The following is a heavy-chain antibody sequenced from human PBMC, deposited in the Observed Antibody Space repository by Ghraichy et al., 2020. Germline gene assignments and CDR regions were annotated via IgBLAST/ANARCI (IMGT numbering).Heavy chain of an antibody. Sequence: SETLSLTCAVYGGSFSGYYWSWIRQPPGKGLEWIGEINHSGSTNYNPSLKSRVTISVDTSKNQCSLKLSFVTAADTAVYYCARAGDGYNSWYFDLWGRGTLVTVSS. J-gene: IGHJ2*01. CDR1: GGSFSGYY. V-gene: IGHV4-34*01. CDR2: INHSGST. CDR3: ARAGDGYNSWYFDL. D-gene: IGHD5-24*01.